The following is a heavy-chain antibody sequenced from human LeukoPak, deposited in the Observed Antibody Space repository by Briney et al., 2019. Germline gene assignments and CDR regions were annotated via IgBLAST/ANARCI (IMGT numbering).Heavy chain of an antibody. CDR2: TRNKANSYTT. Sequence: PGGSLRLSCAASGFTFSSYSMNWVRQAPGKGLECVGRTRNKANSYTTEYAAPVKGRFSISRDDSKNSLYLQMNSLKTEDTAVYYCARDFSYYGSGSYYDYWGQGTLVTVSS. D-gene: IGHD3-10*01. J-gene: IGHJ4*02. V-gene: IGHV3-72*01. CDR3: ARDFSYYGSGSYYDY. CDR1: GFTFSSYS.